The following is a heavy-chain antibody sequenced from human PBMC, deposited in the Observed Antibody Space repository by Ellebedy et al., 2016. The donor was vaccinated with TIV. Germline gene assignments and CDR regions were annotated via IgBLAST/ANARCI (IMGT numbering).Heavy chain of an antibody. J-gene: IGHJ5*02. CDR3: ARRGSYGDYAVQVNSWFDP. V-gene: IGHV3-7*01. CDR1: GFNFRSYW. Sequence: GESLMISCEASGFNFRSYWMSWVRQAPGKGLEWVANIYQDGSEQYYVDSVKGRFTISRDNARNSVYLQMNSLRPEDTAVYYCARRGSYGDYAVQVNSWFDPWGRGTLVTVSS. D-gene: IGHD4-17*01. CDR2: IYQDGSEQ.